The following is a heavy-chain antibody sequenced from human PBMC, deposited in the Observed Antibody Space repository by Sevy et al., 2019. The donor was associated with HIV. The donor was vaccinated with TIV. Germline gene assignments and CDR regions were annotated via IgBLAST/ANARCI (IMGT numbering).Heavy chain of an antibody. CDR1: GFTFSSYW. J-gene: IGHJ6*03. V-gene: IGHV3-7*03. D-gene: IGHD6-19*01. CDR2: IKQDGSEK. Sequence: GGSLRLSCAASGFTFSSYWMSWVRQAPGKGLEWVANIKQDGSEKYYVDSVKGRFTISRDNAKNRLYLQMNSLRAEDTAVYYCARGAAGTRESYYYYMDVWGKGTTVTVSS. CDR3: ARGAAGTRESYYYYMDV.